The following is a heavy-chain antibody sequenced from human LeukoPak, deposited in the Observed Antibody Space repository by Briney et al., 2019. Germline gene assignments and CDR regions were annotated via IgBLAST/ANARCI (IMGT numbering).Heavy chain of an antibody. CDR1: GYSISSGYY. CDR3: ARAARRPNAFDI. V-gene: IGHV4-38-2*02. CDR2: IYHSGNT. J-gene: IGHJ3*02. Sequence: SETLSLTCTVSGYSISSGYYWAWIRQPPGKGLQWIGNIYHSGNTYYNPSLKSRVSISVDTSKNQFSLRLTSVTAADTAVYYCARAARRPNAFDIWGQGTMVTVSS.